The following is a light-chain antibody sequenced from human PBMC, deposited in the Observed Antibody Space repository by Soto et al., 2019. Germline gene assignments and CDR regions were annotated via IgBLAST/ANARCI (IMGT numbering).Light chain of an antibody. CDR2: GNN. CDR1: SSNIGAGYD. Sequence: QSVLTQPPSVSGAPGQRVTISCTGSSSNIGAGYDVHWYQQLPGTAPKLLIYGNNNRPSGVPDRFSGSKSGTSASLAISGLQSEDEADYYCAAWDDILSGAVFGGGTKLTVL. J-gene: IGLJ3*02. V-gene: IGLV1-40*01. CDR3: AAWDDILSGAV.